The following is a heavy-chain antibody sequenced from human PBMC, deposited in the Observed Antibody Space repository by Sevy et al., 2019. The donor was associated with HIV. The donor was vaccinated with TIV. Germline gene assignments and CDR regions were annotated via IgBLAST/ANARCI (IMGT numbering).Heavy chain of an antibody. D-gene: IGHD2-2*01. V-gene: IGHV3-33*01. CDR2: IWYDGSNK. J-gene: IGHJ6*02. CDR3: ARGRYCSSTSCFRGYYYYGMDV. Sequence: GGSLRLSCAASGFTFSSYGMHWVRQAPGKGLEWVAVIWYDGSNKYYADSVKGRFTISRDNSKNTLYLQMNSLRAEDTAVYYCARGRYCSSTSCFRGYYYYGMDVWGQRTTVTVSS. CDR1: GFTFSSYG.